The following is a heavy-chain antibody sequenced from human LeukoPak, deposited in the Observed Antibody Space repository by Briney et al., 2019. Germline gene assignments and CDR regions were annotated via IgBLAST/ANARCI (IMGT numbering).Heavy chain of an antibody. CDR2: VNPNSGGT. V-gene: IGHV1-2*02. CDR3: ARDGWNDRMRVGWFDP. D-gene: IGHD1-1*01. CDR1: GYTFTGYY. Sequence: ASVKVSCKASGYTFTGYYMHWVRQAPGQGLEWMGWVNPNSGGTNYAQIFQGRVTMTRDTSISTFYMELSRLRFEDTAVYYCARDGWNDRMRVGWFDPWGQGTLVTVSS. J-gene: IGHJ5*02.